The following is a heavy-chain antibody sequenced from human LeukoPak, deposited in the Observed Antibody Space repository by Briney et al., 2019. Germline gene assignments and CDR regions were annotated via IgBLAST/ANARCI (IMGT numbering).Heavy chain of an antibody. CDR3: ARDPGFSSFDY. V-gene: IGHV3-7*01. D-gene: IGHD3-3*02. CDR1: GFTFSNYW. J-gene: IGHJ4*02. CDR2: INQDGSVK. Sequence: GGSLRLSCAVSGFTFSNYWVTWVRQTPGKGLEFVANINQDGSVKNYVGSVKGRFTISRDNAKNSLYLQMGSLRVDDTAIYYCARDPGFSSFDYWGQGTLVTVSS.